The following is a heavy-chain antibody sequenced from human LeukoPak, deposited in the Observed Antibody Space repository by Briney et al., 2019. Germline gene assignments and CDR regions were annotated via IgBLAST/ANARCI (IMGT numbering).Heavy chain of an antibody. V-gene: IGHV1-69*04. CDR2: IIPILGVA. Sequence: XASVKVSCKASGGTFSSYAISWVRQAPGQGLEWMGRIIPILGVANYAQKFQGRVTITADKSTSTAYMELSSLRSEDTAVYYCARDQAVVTPGQGYWGQGTLVTVSS. CDR1: GGTFSSYA. CDR3: ARDQAVVTPGQGY. J-gene: IGHJ4*02. D-gene: IGHD4-23*01.